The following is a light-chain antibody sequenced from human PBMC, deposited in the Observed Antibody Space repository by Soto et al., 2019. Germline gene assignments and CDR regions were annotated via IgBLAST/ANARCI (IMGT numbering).Light chain of an antibody. J-gene: IGLJ1*01. CDR2: EVS. V-gene: IGLV2-14*01. CDR3: SSYTSSGTRV. CDR1: TSDVGGYNF. Sequence: QSVLTQPASVSGSPGQSITISCTGTTSDVGGYNFVSWYQLHPGKAPKLMIFEVSNRPSGVSNRFSGSKSGNTASLTISGLQAEDESAYYCSSYTSSGTRVFGTGTKLTVL.